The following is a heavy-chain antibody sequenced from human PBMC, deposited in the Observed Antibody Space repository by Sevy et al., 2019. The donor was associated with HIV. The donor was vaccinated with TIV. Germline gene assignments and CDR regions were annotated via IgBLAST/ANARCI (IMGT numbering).Heavy chain of an antibody. D-gene: IGHD3-22*01. CDR2: VSGSGGST. V-gene: IGHV3-23*01. CDR3: AEDQDESSGYYPLGAFDI. J-gene: IGHJ3*02. CDR1: GFTFSSYA. Sequence: GGSLRLSCAASGFTFSSYAMNWVRQAPGKGLEWVSAVSGSGGSTYYADSVKGRFTISRDNSKSTLYLQMNSLRAEDTALYYCAEDQDESSGYYPLGAFDIWGQGTVVTVSS.